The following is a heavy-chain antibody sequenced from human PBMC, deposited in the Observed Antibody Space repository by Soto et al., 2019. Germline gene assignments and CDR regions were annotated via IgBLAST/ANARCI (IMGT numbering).Heavy chain of an antibody. CDR1: GGTFSTNT. V-gene: IGHV1-69*13. Sequence: SVKVSCKASGGTFSTNTISWVRQAPGQGLEWMGGIMPIFGSANYAQKFQGRVTITADEYTRTVYMELSRLRSEDTAVYYCARQFDSDTSGYYYAYWGQGTLVTVSS. J-gene: IGHJ4*02. D-gene: IGHD3-22*01. CDR2: IMPIFGSA. CDR3: ARQFDSDTSGYYYAY.